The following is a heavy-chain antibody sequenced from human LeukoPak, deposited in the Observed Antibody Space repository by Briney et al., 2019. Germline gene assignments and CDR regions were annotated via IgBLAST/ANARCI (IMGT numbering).Heavy chain of an antibody. D-gene: IGHD1/OR15-1a*01. Sequence: GGSLRLSCVASGFTFSNHWMHWVRQVPGKGLVWVSRIDGGGSSTSYADSVKGRFTISRDDVKNMLYLQMNSLRVEDTGLYYCSTVEHFWGQGTLVTVSS. J-gene: IGHJ4*02. CDR2: IDGGGSST. CDR1: GFTFSNHW. CDR3: STVEHF. V-gene: IGHV3-74*01.